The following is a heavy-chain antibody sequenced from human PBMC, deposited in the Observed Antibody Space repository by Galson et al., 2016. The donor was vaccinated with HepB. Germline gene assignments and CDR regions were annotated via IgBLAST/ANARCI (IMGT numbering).Heavy chain of an antibody. Sequence: SLRLSCADSGFIFRSYAMNWVRQAPGKGLEWLAVISNDGSNKYYADSVKGRFTISRDNSKNTLYLQMNSLRAEDTAVYYCARLIASPWNDYYYYGMVVWGKGNTCTDSS. CDR3: ARLIASPWNDYYYYGMVV. J-gene: IGHJ6*04. CDR2: ISNDGSNK. V-gene: IGHV3-30-3*01. CDR1: GFIFRSYA. D-gene: IGHD3-16*01.